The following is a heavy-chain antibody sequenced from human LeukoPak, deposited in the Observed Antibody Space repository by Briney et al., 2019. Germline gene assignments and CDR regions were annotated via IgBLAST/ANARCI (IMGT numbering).Heavy chain of an antibody. Sequence: GASVKVSCKASGATFSSYAISWGRQAPGQGLEWMGRIIPIFGIANYAQKFQGRVTITADKSTSTAYMELSSLRSEDTAVYYCARGLELRPYYYGMDVWGQGTTVTVSS. CDR3: ARGLELRPYYYGMDV. D-gene: IGHD1-7*01. J-gene: IGHJ6*02. CDR1: GATFSSYA. CDR2: IIPIFGIA. V-gene: IGHV1-69*04.